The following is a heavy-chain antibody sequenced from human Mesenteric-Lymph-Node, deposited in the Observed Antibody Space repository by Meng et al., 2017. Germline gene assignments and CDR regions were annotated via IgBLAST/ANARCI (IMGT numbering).Heavy chain of an antibody. V-gene: IGHV3-7*01. CDR2: IKQNGSEK. J-gene: IGHJ4*02. CDR3: ARDSDFDY. Sequence: EVQLGGCGGGSGRPGGPLSFACGASVFTFSSTWMGWVRQAPVKGLGWVANIKQNGSEKYYVDSVKGRFTISRDNTKNSLYLQMNSLRAEDTAVYYCARDSDFDYWGQGTLVTVSS. CDR1: VFTFSSTW.